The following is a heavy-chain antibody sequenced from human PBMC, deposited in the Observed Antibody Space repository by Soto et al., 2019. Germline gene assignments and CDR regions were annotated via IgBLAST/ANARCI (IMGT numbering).Heavy chain of an antibody. V-gene: IGHV1-2*02. CDR2: INPNSGDT. CDR1: GYTFTGYY. J-gene: IGHJ6*02. D-gene: IGHD1-26*01. CDR3: AKGGAIVAAGTRVYLYNAMDV. Sequence: QVQLVQSGTEVKRPGDSVKVSCKASGYTFTGYYVHWVRQAPGQGLEWMGWINPNSGDTYLAQRFQGRVTMNRATSIGTAYMELRGLTSDDTAEYYCAKGGAIVAAGTRVYLYNAMDVWGPGTTVTVSS.